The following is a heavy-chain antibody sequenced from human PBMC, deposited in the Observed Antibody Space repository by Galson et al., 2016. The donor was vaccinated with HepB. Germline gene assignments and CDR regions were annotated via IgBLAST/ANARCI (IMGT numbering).Heavy chain of an antibody. J-gene: IGHJ4*02. CDR3: VIGEYNISWDKY. CDR1: GDSINIARSS. Sequence: SETLSLTCSVSGDSINIARSSWGWIRQSPTKGLEWIGTITSSGSTSYNPSLRSRVSISVDTFTNQLSLKLNTVTASDTALYYCVIGEYNISWDKYWGQGTLVTVSS. CDR2: ITSSGST. V-gene: IGHV4-39*01. D-gene: IGHD6-13*01.